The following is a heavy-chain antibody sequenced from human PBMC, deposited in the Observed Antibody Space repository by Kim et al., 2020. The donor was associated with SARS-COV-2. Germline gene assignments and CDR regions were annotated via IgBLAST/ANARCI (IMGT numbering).Heavy chain of an antibody. D-gene: IGHD3-10*01. Sequence: GRFTISRDNSKNTLSLQMTSLRAEDTAVYYCAKRITLVREVYNYYYGMDVWGQGTTVTVSS. J-gene: IGHJ6*02. CDR3: AKRITLVREVYNYYYGMDV. V-gene: IGHV3-23*01.